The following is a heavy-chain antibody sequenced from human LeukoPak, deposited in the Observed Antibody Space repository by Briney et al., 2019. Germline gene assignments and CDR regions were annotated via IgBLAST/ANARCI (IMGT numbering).Heavy chain of an antibody. CDR3: GRHVKGPEWPADY. CDR2: ISYSGRT. Sequence: SETLSLTCTVSGGSISGNSYYWGWIRQPPGKGLEWIGSISYSGRTYYNPSLKSRVTISIDTSKNQFSLKLSSVTATDTAVYYCGRHVKGPEWPADYWGQGTLVTVSS. CDR1: GGSISGNSYY. J-gene: IGHJ4*02. D-gene: IGHD3-3*01. V-gene: IGHV4-39*01.